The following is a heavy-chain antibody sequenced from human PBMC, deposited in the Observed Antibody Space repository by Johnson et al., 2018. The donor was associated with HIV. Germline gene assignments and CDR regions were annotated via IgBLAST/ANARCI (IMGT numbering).Heavy chain of an antibody. D-gene: IGHD6-19*01. V-gene: IGHV3-9*01. J-gene: IGHJ3*02. CDR1: GFTFDDYA. Sequence: QLVESGGGLVQPGRSLRLSCAASGFTFDDYAMHWVRQAPGKGLEWVSGISLNRGSIGYADSVKGRFTISRDNAKNSLFLQMISLRAEDTAVYYCAKGSGWYSAFDIWGQGTMVTVSS. CDR3: AKGSGWYSAFDI. CDR2: ISLNRGSI.